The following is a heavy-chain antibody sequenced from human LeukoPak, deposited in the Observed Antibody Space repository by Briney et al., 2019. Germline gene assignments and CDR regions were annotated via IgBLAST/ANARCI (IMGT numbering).Heavy chain of an antibody. CDR2: INPNSGVT. V-gene: IGHV1-2*02. CDR1: GYTFTDYY. J-gene: IGHJ4*02. Sequence: ASLKVSCKASGYTFTDYYLHWVRQAPGQGLEWMGWINPNSGVTNYVQKFQGRVTMTRDTSISTAYMELSRLRSDDTAVYYCARDSSSRPFDYWGQGTLVTVSS. D-gene: IGHD6-6*01. CDR3: ARDSSSRPFDY.